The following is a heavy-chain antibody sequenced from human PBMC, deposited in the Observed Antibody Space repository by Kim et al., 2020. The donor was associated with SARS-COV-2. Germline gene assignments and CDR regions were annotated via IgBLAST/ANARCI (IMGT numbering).Heavy chain of an antibody. J-gene: IGHJ4*02. CDR1: GDSFSSVAYY. D-gene: IGHD1-1*01. CDR3: ARDQGGSYVDY. V-gene: IGHV4-30-4*01. CDR2: ISYSGSK. Sequence: SETLSLTCAVSGDSFSSVAYYWSWIRRPPGRGLEWIGYISYSGSKYVNPSLQSRVTMSVDTSKNQFSLDLSSVTAADTAVYFCARDQGGSYVDYWGQGA.